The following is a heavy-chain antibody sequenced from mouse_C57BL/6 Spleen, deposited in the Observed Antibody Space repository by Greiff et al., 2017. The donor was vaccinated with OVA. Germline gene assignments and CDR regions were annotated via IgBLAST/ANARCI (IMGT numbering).Heavy chain of an antibody. V-gene: IGHV1-26*01. CDR1: GYTFTDYY. CDR3: ARSTYYGSSLWYFDV. CDR2: INPNNGGT. J-gene: IGHJ1*03. Sequence: VQLQQSGPELVKPGASVKISCKASGYTFTDYYMNWVKQSHGKSLEWIGDINPNNGGTSYNQKFKGKATLTVDKSSSTAYMELRSLTSEDSAVYYCARSTYYGSSLWYFDVWGTGTTVTVSS. D-gene: IGHD1-1*01.